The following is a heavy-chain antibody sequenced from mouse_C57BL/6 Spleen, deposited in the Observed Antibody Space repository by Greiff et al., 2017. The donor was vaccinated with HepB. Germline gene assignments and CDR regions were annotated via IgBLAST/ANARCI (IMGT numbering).Heavy chain of an antibody. CDR3: TRDEGNYGRAWFAY. CDR1: GYTFTDYE. J-gene: IGHJ3*01. V-gene: IGHV1-15*01. Sequence: VQLQQSGAELVRPGASVTLSCKASGYTFTDYEMHWVKQTPVHGLEWIGAIDPETGGTAYNQKFKGKAILTADKSSSTAYMELRSLTSEDSAVYYCTRDEGNYGRAWFAYWGQGTLVTVSA. D-gene: IGHD2-1*01. CDR2: IDPETGGT.